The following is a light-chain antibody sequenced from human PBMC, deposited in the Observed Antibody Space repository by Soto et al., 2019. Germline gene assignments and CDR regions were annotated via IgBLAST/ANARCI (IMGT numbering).Light chain of an antibody. CDR1: QSVSSK. Sequence: EIGLTHSPATLSLSPGERATLSCRASQSVSSKLAWYQQKPGQAPRLLIYGASNRATGIPARFSGSGSGTDFTLTISSLEPEDFAVYYCQQGITFGQGTKVDIK. V-gene: IGKV3-11*01. CDR3: QQGIT. CDR2: GAS. J-gene: IGKJ2*01.